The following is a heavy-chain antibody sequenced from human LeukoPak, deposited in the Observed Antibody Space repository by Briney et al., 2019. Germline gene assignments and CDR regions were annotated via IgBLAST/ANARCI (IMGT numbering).Heavy chain of an antibody. CDR1: GFAFSDTW. V-gene: IGHV3-30-3*01. CDR2: ISYDGSNK. J-gene: IGHJ4*02. CDR3: ARGGGLRSY. D-gene: IGHD3-10*01. Sequence: PGGSLRLSCAASGFAFSDTWMSWVRQAPGKGLEWVAVISYDGSNKYYADSVKGRFTISRDNSKNTLYLQMNSLRAEDTAVYYCARGGGLRSYWGQGTLVTVSS.